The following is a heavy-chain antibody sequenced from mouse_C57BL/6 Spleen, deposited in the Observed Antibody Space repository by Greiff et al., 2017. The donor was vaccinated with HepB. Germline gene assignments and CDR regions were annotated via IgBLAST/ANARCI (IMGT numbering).Heavy chain of an antibody. Sequence: VQLQQSGPELVKPGASVKISCKASGYTFTDYYMNWVKQSHGKSLEWIGDINPNNGGTSYNQKFKSKATLTVDKSSSTAYMELRSLTSEDSAVYYCAGGYGGYYFDYWGQGTTLTVSS. CDR3: AGGYGGYYFDY. D-gene: IGHD2-2*01. V-gene: IGHV1-26*01. CDR1: GYTFTDYY. J-gene: IGHJ2*01. CDR2: INPNNGGT.